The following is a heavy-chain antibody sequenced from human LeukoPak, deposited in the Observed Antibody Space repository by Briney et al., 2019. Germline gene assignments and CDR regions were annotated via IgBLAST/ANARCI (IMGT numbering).Heavy chain of an antibody. CDR2: ISAYNGNT. Sequence: ASVKVSCKASGYTFTSYGISWVRQAPGQGLEWMGWISAYNGNTNYAQKLQGRVTMTTDTSTSTAYMELRSLRSDDTAVYYCASPPLMVRGVIPYVYWGQGTLVTVSS. D-gene: IGHD3-10*01. CDR1: GYTFTSYG. CDR3: ASPPLMVRGVIPYVY. J-gene: IGHJ4*02. V-gene: IGHV1-18*01.